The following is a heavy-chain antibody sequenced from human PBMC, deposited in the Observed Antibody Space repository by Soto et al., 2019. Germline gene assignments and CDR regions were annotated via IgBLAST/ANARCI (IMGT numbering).Heavy chain of an antibody. D-gene: IGHD3-3*01. CDR2: ISGGDTT. CDR1: GFTFGSYA. CDR3: APGWDMATFWTD. Sequence: EVQLLESGGGLVKPGGSMRLSCVASGFTFGSYAMSWVRQAPGQGLVWVSTISGGDTTQYAESVKGRFTISTDKDKNKQYLQKNTLKVEDTAVYYCAPGWDMATFWTDGGQGTLDTVSS. V-gene: IGHV3-23*01. J-gene: IGHJ4*02.